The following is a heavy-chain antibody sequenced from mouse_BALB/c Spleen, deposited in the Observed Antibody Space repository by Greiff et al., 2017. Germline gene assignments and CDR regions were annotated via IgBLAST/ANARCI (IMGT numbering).Heavy chain of an antibody. CDR1: GFNIKDTY. Sequence: VQLQQSGAELVKPGASVKLSCTASGFNIKDTYMHWVKQRPEQGLEWIGRIDPANGNTKYDPKFQGKATISADTSSNTAYLQLSSLTSEDTAVYYCASVYCGNYGQFDYWGQGTTLTVSS. CDR3: ASVYCGNYGQFDY. J-gene: IGHJ2*01. D-gene: IGHD2-1*01. V-gene: IGHV14-3*02. CDR2: IDPANGNT.